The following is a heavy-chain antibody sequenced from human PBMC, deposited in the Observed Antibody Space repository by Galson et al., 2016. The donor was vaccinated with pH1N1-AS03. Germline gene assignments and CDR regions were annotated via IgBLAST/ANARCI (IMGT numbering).Heavy chain of an antibody. J-gene: IGHJ3*01. D-gene: IGHD3-22*01. CDR1: GYGFNGYW. CDR3: ARPAHYDSSGRDALDV. V-gene: IGHV5-51*03. CDR2: IFPGDSDT. Sequence: QSGAEVKKPGDSLKISYKSSGYGFNGYWTGWVRQMPGKGLEWMGIIFPGDSDTRYSPSFQGQVTISADKSTRTTYLQWRSLKASDTAIYYCARPAHYDSSGRDALDVWGQGTMLIVSS.